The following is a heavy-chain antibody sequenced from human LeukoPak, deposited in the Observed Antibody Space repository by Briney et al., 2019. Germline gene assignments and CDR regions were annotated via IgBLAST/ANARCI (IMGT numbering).Heavy chain of an antibody. CDR1: GFTFRTYG. J-gene: IGHJ3*01. CDR3: AKRADDYDSSRALYDAFDL. Sequence: PGGSLRLSCAASGFTFRTYGMHWVRQAPGKGLEWVTFIRYDGSDKFYADSVRGRFTISRDNSKNTLFLQLNSLRVEDTAVYYCAKRADDYDSSRALYDAFDLWGQGTMVTVSS. D-gene: IGHD3-16*01. V-gene: IGHV3-30*02. CDR2: IRYDGSDK.